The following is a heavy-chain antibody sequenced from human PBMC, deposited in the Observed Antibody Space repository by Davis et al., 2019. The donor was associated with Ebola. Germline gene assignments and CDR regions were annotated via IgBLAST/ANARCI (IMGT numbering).Heavy chain of an antibody. J-gene: IGHJ6*04. V-gene: IGHV1-18*01. CDR2: ISAYNGNT. CDR3: ARDMWAELYCSGGSCYSHYYYYGMDV. CDR1: GYTFTSYG. Sequence: ASVKVSCKASGYTFTSYGISWVRQAPGQGLEWMGWISAYNGNTNYAQKLQGRVTMTTDTSTSTAYMELRSLRSGDTAVYYCARDMWAELYCSGGSCYSHYYYYGMDVWGKGTTVTVSS. D-gene: IGHD2-15*01.